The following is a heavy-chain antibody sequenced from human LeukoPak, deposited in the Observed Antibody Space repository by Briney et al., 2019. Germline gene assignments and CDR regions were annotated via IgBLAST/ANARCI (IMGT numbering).Heavy chain of an antibody. Sequence: GGSLRLSCAASGFTFSSYAMHWVRQAPGKWLEWVTVISYDGSNKYYADSVKGRFTISRDNTKNTLYLQMNSLRAEDTAVYYCAKSYYYDKLAYYWGQGTLVTVSS. D-gene: IGHD3-22*01. J-gene: IGHJ4*02. CDR3: AKSYYYDKLAYY. CDR2: ISYDGSNK. V-gene: IGHV3-30*18. CDR1: GFTFSSYA.